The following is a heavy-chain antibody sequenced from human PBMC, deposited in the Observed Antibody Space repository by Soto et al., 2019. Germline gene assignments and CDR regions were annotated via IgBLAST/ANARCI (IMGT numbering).Heavy chain of an antibody. V-gene: IGHV3-30*18. D-gene: IGHD6-19*01. Sequence: TGGSLRLSCAASGFTFSSYGMHWVRQAPGKGLEWVAVISYDGSNKYYADSVKGRFTISRDNSKNTLYLQMNSLRAEDTAVYYCAKDPTLSIAVAGNHYYYGMDVWGQGTTVTVSS. J-gene: IGHJ6*02. CDR3: AKDPTLSIAVAGNHYYYGMDV. CDR2: ISYDGSNK. CDR1: GFTFSSYG.